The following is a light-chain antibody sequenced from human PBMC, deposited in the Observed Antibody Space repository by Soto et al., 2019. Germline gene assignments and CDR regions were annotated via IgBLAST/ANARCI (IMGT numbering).Light chain of an antibody. V-gene: IGKV1-33*01. CDR1: QDISNY. CDR3: QQYGNLPLT. CDR2: DAS. Sequence: DIQMTQSPSSLSASVGDRVTITCQASQDISNYLNWYQQKPGKAPKLLIYDASNLETGVPSRFSGSGSGTDFTFTISRLQPEDIATYSCQQYGNLPLTFGGGAKVEIK. J-gene: IGKJ4*01.